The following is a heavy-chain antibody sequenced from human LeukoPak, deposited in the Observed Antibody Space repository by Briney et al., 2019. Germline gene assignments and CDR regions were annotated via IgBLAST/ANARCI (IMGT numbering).Heavy chain of an antibody. V-gene: IGHV3-7*01. J-gene: IGHJ4*02. Sequence: GGSLRLSCAASGFTFSSYWMTWVRQAPGKGLEGVANIKQDGSEKYYVDSVKGRFTISRDNAKNSLYLQMNSLRAEDTAVYYCARDPRTSGSYFDYWGQGTLVTVSS. CDR3: ARDPRTSGSYFDY. CDR2: IKQDGSEK. CDR1: GFTFSSYW. D-gene: IGHD1-26*01.